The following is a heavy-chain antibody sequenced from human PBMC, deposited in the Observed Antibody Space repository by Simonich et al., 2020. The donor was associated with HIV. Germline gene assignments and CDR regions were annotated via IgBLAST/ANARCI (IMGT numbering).Heavy chain of an antibody. Sequence: QVSLVQSGAEVKRPGASVKVSCNASGYSFTDYYIHWVRQSPGQGLGWMGGISPNSGATNYAPQFRGRVTLTRDTAISTAYMELSRPRSDDTAVYYCARAYYDTLTGYLYLDSWGQGTLVTVSS. V-gene: IGHV1-2*02. D-gene: IGHD3-9*01. CDR2: ISPNSGAT. CDR3: ARAYYDTLTGYLYLDS. J-gene: IGHJ4*02. CDR1: GYSFTDYY.